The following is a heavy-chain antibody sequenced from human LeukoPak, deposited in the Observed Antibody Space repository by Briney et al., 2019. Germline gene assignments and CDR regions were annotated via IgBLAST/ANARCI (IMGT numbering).Heavy chain of an antibody. CDR2: ISGSGGST. J-gene: IGHJ4*02. V-gene: IGHV3-23*01. Sequence: GGSLRLSSAASGFTFSSYAMSWVRQAPGKGLEWVSAISGSGGSTYYADSVKGRFTISRDNSKNTLYLQMNSLRAEDTAVYYCAKVEYCSSTSCYHFDYWAREPWSPSPQ. CDR1: GFTFSSYA. CDR3: AKVEYCSSTSCYHFDY. D-gene: IGHD2-2*01.